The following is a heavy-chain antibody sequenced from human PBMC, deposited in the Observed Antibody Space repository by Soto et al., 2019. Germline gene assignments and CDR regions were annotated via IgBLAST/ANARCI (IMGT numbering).Heavy chain of an antibody. CDR1: PLPLSEYS. V-gene: IGHV3-21*01. CDR3: ARARGNDWYSYY. J-gene: IGHJ4*02. CDR2: ITHSGTYV. D-gene: IGHD5-12*01. Sequence: RSKRLLCTASPLPLSEYSMSWARQAPGKGLEWVSSITHSGTYVYYADSVKGRFTISRDSASNSLFLQMTSLRAEDTAVYHCARARGNDWYSYYCGQG.